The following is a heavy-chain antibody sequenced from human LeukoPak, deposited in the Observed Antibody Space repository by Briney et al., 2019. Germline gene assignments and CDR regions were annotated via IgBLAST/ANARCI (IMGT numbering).Heavy chain of an antibody. CDR1: GGSLSSSSYY. CDR2: IYYSGST. V-gene: IGHV4-39*02. Sequence: SETLSLTCTVSGGSLSSSSYYWGWIRQTPGKGLEWIGTIYYSGSTYYNPSLKSRVTISVDTSKIQFSLKLTSVTAADTAVYYCARDLRLHAFDIWGQGTMVTVSS. D-gene: IGHD3-16*01. J-gene: IGHJ3*02. CDR3: ARDLRLHAFDI.